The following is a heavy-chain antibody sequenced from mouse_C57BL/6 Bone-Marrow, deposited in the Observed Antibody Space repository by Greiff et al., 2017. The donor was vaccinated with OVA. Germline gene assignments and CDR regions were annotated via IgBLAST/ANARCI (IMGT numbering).Heavy chain of an antibody. Sequence: EVKLVESGAELVKPGASVKLSCTASGFNIKDYYMHWVKQRTEQGLEWIGRIDPEDGETKYAPKFQGKATITADTSSNTAYMQLSSLTSEDTAVYYCAPDLLWLRYFDVWGTGTTVTVSS. CDR2: IDPEDGET. CDR3: APDLLWLRYFDV. J-gene: IGHJ1*03. CDR1: GFNIKDYY. V-gene: IGHV14-2*01. D-gene: IGHD2-2*01.